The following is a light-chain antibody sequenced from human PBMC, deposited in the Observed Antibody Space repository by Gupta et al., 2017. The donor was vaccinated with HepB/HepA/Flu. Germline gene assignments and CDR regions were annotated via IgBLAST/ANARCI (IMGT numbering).Light chain of an antibody. V-gene: IGKV4-1*01. Sequence: DIVMTQSPDSLAMSLCERATINCKSSQSVLYSSNNKNYLAWYQQKPGQPPKLLIFWASTRESGVPDRFSGSGSGTDFTLTISSLQAEDVAVYYCQQDDSTPRTFGQGTKVEIK. CDR1: QSVLYSSNNKNY. CDR2: WAS. CDR3: QQDDSTPRT. J-gene: IGKJ1*01.